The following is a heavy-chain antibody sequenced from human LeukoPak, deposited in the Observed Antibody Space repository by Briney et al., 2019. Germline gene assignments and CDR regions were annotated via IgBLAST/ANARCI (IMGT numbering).Heavy chain of an antibody. CDR2: IYYSGST. J-gene: IGHJ4*02. V-gene: IGHV4-59*01. CDR3: ARGQGGNYYLNYFDY. CDR1: GGSISSYY. Sequence: SETLSLTCTVSGGSISSYYWSWIRQPPGKGLEWIGYIYYSGSTNYNPSLKSRVTISVDTSRNQFSLKLTSVTAADTALYYCARGQGGNYYLNYFDYWGQGALVTVSS. D-gene: IGHD1-26*01.